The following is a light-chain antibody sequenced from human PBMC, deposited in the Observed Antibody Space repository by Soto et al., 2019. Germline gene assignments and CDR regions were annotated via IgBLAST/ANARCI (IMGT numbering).Light chain of an antibody. J-gene: IGKJ5*01. CDR1: QSVSSSY. CDR2: GAS. Sequence: EIVLTQSPGTLSLSPGERATLSCRASQSVSSSYLAWYQQKPGQAPRLLIYGASTRATGIPARFSGSGSGTEFTLIISSLQSEDSAVYYCQQYDDSPPITFGLGTRLEIK. CDR3: QQYDDSPPIT. V-gene: IGKV3-20*01.